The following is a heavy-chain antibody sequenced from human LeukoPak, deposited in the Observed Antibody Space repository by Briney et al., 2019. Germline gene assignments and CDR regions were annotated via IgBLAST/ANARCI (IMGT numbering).Heavy chain of an antibody. D-gene: IGHD5-24*01. CDR2: INSDGSST. CDR3: ARTDGYNMMFYYYGMDV. Sequence: GGSLRLSCAASGFTFSSYAMSWVRQAPGKGLEWVSRINSDGSSTSYADSVKGRFTISRDNAKNTLYLQMNSLRAEDTAVYYCARTDGYNMMFYYYGMDVWGQGTTVTVSS. CDR1: GFTFSSYA. V-gene: IGHV3-74*01. J-gene: IGHJ6*02.